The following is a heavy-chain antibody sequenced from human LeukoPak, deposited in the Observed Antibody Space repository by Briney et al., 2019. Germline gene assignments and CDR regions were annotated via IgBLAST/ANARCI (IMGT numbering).Heavy chain of an antibody. D-gene: IGHD2-15*01. CDR1: GFTFSSYA. CDR2: ISGSGGST. V-gene: IGHV3-23*01. Sequence: GGSLRLSCAASGFTFSSYAMSWVRQAPGKGLEWVSAISGSGGSTYYADSVKGRFTISRDNSKNTLYVQMNSLRAEDTAVYYCAKNVVVVAASLVRFDYWGQGTLVTVSS. J-gene: IGHJ4*02. CDR3: AKNVVVVAASLVRFDY.